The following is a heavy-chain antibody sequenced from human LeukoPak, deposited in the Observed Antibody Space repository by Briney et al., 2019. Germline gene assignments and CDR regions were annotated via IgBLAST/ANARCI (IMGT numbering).Heavy chain of an antibody. Sequence: GGSLRLSCAGSGFTLSTYEMNWVRQAPGKGLEWVSYISSSGSTIYYTDSVKGRFTISRDNAKSSLDLQMNSLRAEDTAVYYCARDPIYCSGGSCYSGSFDYWGQGTLVTVSS. CDR2: ISSSGSTI. V-gene: IGHV3-48*03. J-gene: IGHJ4*02. CDR1: GFTLSTYE. CDR3: ARDPIYCSGGSCYSGSFDY. D-gene: IGHD2-15*01.